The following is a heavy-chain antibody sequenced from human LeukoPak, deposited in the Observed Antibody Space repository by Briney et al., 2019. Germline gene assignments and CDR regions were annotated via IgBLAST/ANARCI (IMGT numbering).Heavy chain of an antibody. CDR3: ARDRTVVTPQVYYYYYMDV. CDR1: GGSISSYY. CDR2: IYYSGST. Sequence: PSETLPLTCTVSGGSISSYYWSWIRQPPGKGLEWIGYIYYSGSTNYNPSLKSRVTISVDTSKNQFSLKLSSVTAADTAVYYCARDRTVVTPQVYYYYYMDVWGKGTTVTVSS. D-gene: IGHD4-23*01. J-gene: IGHJ6*03. V-gene: IGHV4-59*01.